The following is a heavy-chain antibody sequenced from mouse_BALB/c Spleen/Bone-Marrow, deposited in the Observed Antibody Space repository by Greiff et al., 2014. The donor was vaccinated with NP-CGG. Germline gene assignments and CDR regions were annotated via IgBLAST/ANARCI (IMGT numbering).Heavy chain of an antibody. J-gene: IGHJ2*01. Sequence: EVKLVESGPELVKPGASVKMSCKASGYTFTDYYMDWVKQSHGESFEWIGRVNPYNGGTSYNQKFKGKATLTVDKSSSTAYMELNSLTSEDSAVYYCARGIYYGNYFDYWGQGTTLPVSS. CDR1: GYTFTDYY. V-gene: IGHV1-19*01. CDR2: VNPYNGGT. CDR3: ARGIYYGNYFDY. D-gene: IGHD2-1*01.